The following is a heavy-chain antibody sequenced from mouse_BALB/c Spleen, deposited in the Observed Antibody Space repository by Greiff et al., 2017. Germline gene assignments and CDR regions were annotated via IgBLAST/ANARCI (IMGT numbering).Heavy chain of an antibody. CDR1: GFTFSDYY. CDR2: ISDGGSYT. D-gene: IGHD4-1*01. Sequence: EVMLVESGGGLVKPGGSLKLSCAASGFTFSDYYMYWVRQTPEKRLEWVATISDGGSYTYYPDSVKGRFTISRDNAKNNLYLQMSSLKSEDTAMYYCAREWDVGAWFAYWGQGTTLTVSS. J-gene: IGHJ2*01. CDR3: AREWDVGAWFAY. V-gene: IGHV5-4*02.